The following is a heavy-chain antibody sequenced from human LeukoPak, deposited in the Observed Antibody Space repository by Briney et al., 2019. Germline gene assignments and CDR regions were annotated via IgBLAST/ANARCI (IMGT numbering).Heavy chain of an antibody. CDR1: GFTFSSYS. V-gene: IGHV3-23*01. CDR2: IGGSESST. Sequence: PGGSLRLSCAASGFTFSSYSMNCVRQAPGKGLEWVSAIGGSESSTYYADSVKGRFTISRDNSKNTLYLQMNSLRAEDTAVYYCAKGETYIVVTSTSDSWGQGTLVTVSS. J-gene: IGHJ4*02. CDR3: AKGETYIVVTSTSDS. D-gene: IGHD2-21*02.